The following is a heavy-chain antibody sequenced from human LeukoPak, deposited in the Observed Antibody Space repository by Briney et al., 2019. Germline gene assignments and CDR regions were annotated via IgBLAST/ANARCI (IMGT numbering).Heavy chain of an antibody. V-gene: IGHV4-4*07. Sequence: TSETLSLTCTVSGSSISSHYWSWIRQPAGKGLEWIGRIYTSGSTNYNPSLKSRVTMSVDTSKNQFSLKLSSVTAADTAVYYCARGYSSGWFDYWGQGTLVTVSS. CDR3: ARGYSSGWFDY. D-gene: IGHD6-19*01. CDR2: IYTSGST. CDR1: GSSISSHY. J-gene: IGHJ4*02.